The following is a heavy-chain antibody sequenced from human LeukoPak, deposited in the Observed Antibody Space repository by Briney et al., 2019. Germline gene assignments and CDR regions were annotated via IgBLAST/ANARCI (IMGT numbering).Heavy chain of an antibody. CDR1: GYTLTELS. CDR2: FDPEDGET. CDR3: ATGLGGAAAERNY. J-gene: IGHJ4*02. V-gene: IGHV1-24*01. Sequence: ASVKVSCKVSGYTLTELSMHWVRQAPGKGLEWMGGFDPEDGETIYAQKFQGRVTMTEDTSTDTAYMELSSLRSGDTAVYYCATGLGGAAAERNYWGQGTLVTVSS. D-gene: IGHD6-13*01.